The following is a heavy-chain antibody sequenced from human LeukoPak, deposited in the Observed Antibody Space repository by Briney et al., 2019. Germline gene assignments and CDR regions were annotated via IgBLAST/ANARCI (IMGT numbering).Heavy chain of an antibody. Sequence: GGSLRLSCVASGFSLSSYWMHWVRQVPGKGLVWVSRINSDESVITYADSVKGRFTISRDSAKNTLYLQMTSLRVEDTAVYYCARDLPTVTALDYWGQGTLVTVSP. V-gene: IGHV3-74*03. CDR3: ARDLPTVTALDY. CDR1: GFSLSSYW. J-gene: IGHJ4*02. CDR2: INSDESVI. D-gene: IGHD4-17*01.